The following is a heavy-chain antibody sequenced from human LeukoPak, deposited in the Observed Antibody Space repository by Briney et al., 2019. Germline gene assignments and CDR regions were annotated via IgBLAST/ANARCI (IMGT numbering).Heavy chain of an antibody. V-gene: IGHV1-69*05. CDR1: GYTFTSYY. Sequence: ASVKVSCKASGYTFTSYYMHWVRQAPGQGLEWMGGIIPIFGTANYAQKFQGRVTITTDESTSTAYMELSSLRSEDTAVYYCARDRIVVVSAASSWFDPWGQGTLVTVSS. D-gene: IGHD2-2*01. J-gene: IGHJ5*02. CDR2: IIPIFGTA. CDR3: ARDRIVVVSAASSWFDP.